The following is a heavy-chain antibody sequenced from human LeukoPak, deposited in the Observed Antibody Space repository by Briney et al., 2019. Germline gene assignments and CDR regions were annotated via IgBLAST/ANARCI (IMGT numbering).Heavy chain of an antibody. CDR3: ARDIYYDSSGYYGSVY. D-gene: IGHD3-22*01. J-gene: IGHJ4*02. CDR2: IYSGGST. CDR1: GFTFSDHY. V-gene: IGHV3-66*01. Sequence: GGSLRLSCAASGFTFSDHYMGWIRQAPGKGLEWVSVIYSGGSTYYADSVKGRFTISRDNAKNSLYLQMNSLRAEDTAVYYCARDIYYDSSGYYGSVYWGQGTLVTVSS.